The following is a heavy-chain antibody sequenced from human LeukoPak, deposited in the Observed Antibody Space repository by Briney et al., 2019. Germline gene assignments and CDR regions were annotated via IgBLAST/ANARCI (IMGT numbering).Heavy chain of an antibody. CDR2: ISSSSGII. CDR3: ARRGLQSRAFDI. J-gene: IGHJ3*02. V-gene: IGHV3-48*01. Sequence: GESLRLSCAASGFTLSNYNMNWVRQAPGKGLEWVSYISSSSGIIDYADSVKGRFTISRDNAKNSLYLQMNSLRAEDTTVYSSARRGLQSRAFDIWGQGTMVTVSS. CDR1: GFTLSNYN. D-gene: IGHD5-24*01.